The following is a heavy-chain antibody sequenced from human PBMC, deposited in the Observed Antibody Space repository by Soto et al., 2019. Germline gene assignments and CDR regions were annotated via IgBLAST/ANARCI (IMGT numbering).Heavy chain of an antibody. D-gene: IGHD1-7*01. CDR1: GFTFISSA. V-gene: IGHV3-23*01. CDR3: AKDRNYPRDYFHY. J-gene: IGHJ4*02. Sequence: EVQLLESGGGLVQPGGSLRLSCAASGFTFISSAISWVRQATGKGLEWVSAVSADGQGIYYADSARGRFTISRDNSKNTVFLHMDSLSAEDTAVYYCAKDRNYPRDYFHYWGQGTRVTVSS. CDR2: VSADGQGI.